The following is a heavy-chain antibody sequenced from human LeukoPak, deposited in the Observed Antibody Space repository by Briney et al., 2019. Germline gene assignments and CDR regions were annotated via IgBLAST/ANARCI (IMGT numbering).Heavy chain of an antibody. V-gene: IGHV3-23*01. CDR3: ATYRQVLLPFES. CDR2: IFPSGGEI. Sequence: GGSLRLSCAASGFTFSTFAMIWVRQPPGKGVEWVSSIFPSGGEIHYVDSVRGRFTISRDNSKSTLSLQMNSLRAEDTAIYYCATYRQVLLPFESWGQGTLVTVSS. J-gene: IGHJ4*02. D-gene: IGHD2-8*02. CDR1: GFTFSTFA.